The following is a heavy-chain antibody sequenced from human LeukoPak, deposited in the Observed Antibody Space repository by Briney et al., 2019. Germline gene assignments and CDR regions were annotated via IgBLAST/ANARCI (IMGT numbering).Heavy chain of an antibody. CDR3: ARQIAVVEPTDPNWFDS. V-gene: IGHV4-39*07. CDR2: IFYSGTT. Sequence: SETLPLTCSVSGDSISTTNFYWGWIRQPPGKGLEWIGSIFYSGTTYYTPSLKSRVTLSLDTSNNHFSLRLTSVTAADTAFYYCARQIAVVEPTDPNWFDSWGQGTLVTVSS. D-gene: IGHD2-21*01. CDR1: GDSISTTNFY. J-gene: IGHJ5*01.